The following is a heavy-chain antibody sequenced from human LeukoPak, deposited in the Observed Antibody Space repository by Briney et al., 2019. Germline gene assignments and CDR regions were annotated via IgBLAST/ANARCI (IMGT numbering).Heavy chain of an antibody. CDR2: ISGSGGST. J-gene: IGHJ4*02. Sequence: GASLRLSCAASGFTFSSYAMNWVRQAPGKGLEWVSAISGSGGSTYYADSVKGRFTISRDNSKNTLYLQMNSLRAEDTAVYYCAKEFGISSFAFDYWGQGTLVTVSS. D-gene: IGHD6-6*01. V-gene: IGHV3-23*01. CDR3: AKEFGISSFAFDY. CDR1: GFTFSSYA.